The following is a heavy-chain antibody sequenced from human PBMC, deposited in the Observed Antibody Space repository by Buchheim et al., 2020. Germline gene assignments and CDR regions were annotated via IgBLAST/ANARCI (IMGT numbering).Heavy chain of an antibody. CDR2: ISAHSDNP. Sequence: QVQLVQSETEVKQPGASVKVSCKASGYIFTSYGVGWVRQAPGQGLEWMGWISAHSDNPKYPQTFQGRVTMTTDTSTNTAYMELRSLSFDDTAVYYCACALHSWNSLFDYWGQGTL. CDR1: GYIFTSYG. CDR3: ACALHSWNSLFDY. J-gene: IGHJ4*02. V-gene: IGHV1-18*01. D-gene: IGHD1-7*01.